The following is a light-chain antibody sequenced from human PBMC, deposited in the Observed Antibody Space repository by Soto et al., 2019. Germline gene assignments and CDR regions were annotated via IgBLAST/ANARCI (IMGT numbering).Light chain of an antibody. CDR2: DTS. V-gene: IGKV3-15*01. J-gene: IGKJ5*01. CDR1: QSVSIQ. Sequence: ETVMTQSPGTRSLSLGERATLSCRASQSVSIQLAWYQQKPGQAPRLLIYDTSTRATGIPARFSGIGSGTEFTLTISSLQSEDFAVYYCQQYSNWPTITFGQGTRLEIK. CDR3: QQYSNWPTIT.